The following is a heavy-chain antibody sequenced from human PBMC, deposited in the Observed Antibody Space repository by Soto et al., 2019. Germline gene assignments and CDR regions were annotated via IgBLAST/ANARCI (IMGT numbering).Heavy chain of an antibody. D-gene: IGHD3-3*01. Sequence: PGGSLRLSCAASGFIFSNYAMSWVRQAPEKGLEWVSGITSSDTRYYADSVKGRFTISRDNSKNRLYLQMNSLRADDTALYYCAKGLSRFGGNSATFDSWGQGTLVTVSS. V-gene: IGHV3-23*01. CDR3: AKGLSRFGGNSATFDS. CDR2: ITSSDTR. CDR1: GFIFSNYA. J-gene: IGHJ4*02.